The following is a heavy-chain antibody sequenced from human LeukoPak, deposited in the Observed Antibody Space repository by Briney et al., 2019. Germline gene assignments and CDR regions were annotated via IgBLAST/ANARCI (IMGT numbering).Heavy chain of an antibody. D-gene: IGHD1-26*01. Sequence: PGGSLRLSCAASGFTFSSYWMSWVRQAPGKGLEWVANIKQDGSEKYYVDSVKGRFTISRDNAKNSLYLQMNSLRAEDTAVYYCARVQRRWELRGGPWFDPWGQGTLVTVSS. CDR1: GFTFSSYW. CDR3: ARVQRRWELRGGPWFDP. J-gene: IGHJ5*02. CDR2: IKQDGSEK. V-gene: IGHV3-7*01.